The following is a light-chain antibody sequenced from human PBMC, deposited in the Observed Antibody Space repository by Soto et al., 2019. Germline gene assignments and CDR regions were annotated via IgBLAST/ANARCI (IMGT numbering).Light chain of an antibody. CDR3: QQFYSYPRT. V-gene: IGKV1-8*01. CDR2: AAS. J-gene: IGKJ1*01. CDR1: QGISSY. Sequence: AIRMTQSPSSLSASTGDRVTITCRASQGISSYLAWYQQKPGKAPKLLIYAASTLQSGVPSRFSGSGSGTDFTLTISCLLSEDYATYYCQQFYSYPRTFGQGTTVEIK.